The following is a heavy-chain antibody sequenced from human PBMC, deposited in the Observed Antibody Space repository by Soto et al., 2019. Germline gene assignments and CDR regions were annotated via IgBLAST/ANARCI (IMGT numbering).Heavy chain of an antibody. J-gene: IGHJ6*02. CDR1: GGSISGYY. Sequence: SETLSLTCTVSGGSISGYYWSWIRQPPGKGLEWIGYIYYSGSTNYNPSLKSRVTISVDTSKNQFSLKLSFVTAADTAVYYCARVRSSSWSFDYGLDVWGQGTTVTVSS. V-gene: IGHV4-59*01. CDR3: ARVRSSSWSFDYGLDV. CDR2: IYYSGST. D-gene: IGHD6-13*01.